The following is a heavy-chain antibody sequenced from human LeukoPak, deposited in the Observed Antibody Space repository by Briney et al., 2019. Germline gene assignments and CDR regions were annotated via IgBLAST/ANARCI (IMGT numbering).Heavy chain of an antibody. CDR1: GFTFSGYW. CDR3: ARGRGIDY. D-gene: IGHD3-10*01. V-gene: IGHV3-7*03. Sequence: AGSLRLSCAASGFTFSGYWMTWVRQAPGKGLEWVANIKQDGSEKYYVDSVKGRFTISRDNAQNSLYLQMSSLRAEDTAVYYCARGRGIDYWGQGTLVTVSS. J-gene: IGHJ4*02. CDR2: IKQDGSEK.